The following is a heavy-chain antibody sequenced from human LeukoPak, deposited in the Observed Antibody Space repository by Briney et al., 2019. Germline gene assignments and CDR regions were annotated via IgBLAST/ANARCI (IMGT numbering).Heavy chain of an antibody. V-gene: IGHV1-18*01. Sequence: ASVKVSCEASGYTFTSYGISWVRQAPGQGLEWMGWISAYNGNTNYAQKLQGRVTMTTDTSTSTAYMELRSLRSDDTAVYYCARYMVRGVRRYYFDYWGQGTLVTVSS. CDR3: ARYMVRGVRRYYFDY. J-gene: IGHJ4*02. CDR2: ISAYNGNT. D-gene: IGHD3-10*01. CDR1: GYTFTSYG.